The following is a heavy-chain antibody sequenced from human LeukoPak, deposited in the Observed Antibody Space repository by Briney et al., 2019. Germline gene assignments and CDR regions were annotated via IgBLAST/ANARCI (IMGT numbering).Heavy chain of an antibody. Sequence: GASVKVSCKASGYTFTINHIHWVRQAPGQGLEWMGVINPSGDSTTYAQNFQGRVTMTRDTSTSTVYMELRSLRSEDTAIYYCAKLATSDTVETYWGQGTLVTVSS. J-gene: IGHJ4*02. CDR1: GYTFTINH. V-gene: IGHV1-46*01. CDR2: INPSGDST. D-gene: IGHD4-23*01. CDR3: AKLATSDTVETY.